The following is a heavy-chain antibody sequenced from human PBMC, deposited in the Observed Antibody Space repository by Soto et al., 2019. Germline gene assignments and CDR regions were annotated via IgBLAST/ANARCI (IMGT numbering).Heavy chain of an antibody. J-gene: IGHJ4*01. Sequence: QVELVQSGAEVKKPGASVKVSCKASGYPFVSHALHWVRQAPGQSLEWMGWINAGDGDTKYAQNFQGRVTITRDTSASTAYMELRSLRSEDTAVYYCAREPLVAFDFCGQGTLITVSS. D-gene: IGHD2-8*02. V-gene: IGHV1-3*01. CDR2: INAGDGDT. CDR3: AREPLVAFDF. CDR1: GYPFVSHA.